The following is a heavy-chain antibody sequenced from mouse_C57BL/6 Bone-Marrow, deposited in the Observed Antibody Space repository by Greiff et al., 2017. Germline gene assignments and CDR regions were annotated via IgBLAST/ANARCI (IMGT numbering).Heavy chain of an antibody. V-gene: IGHV1-15*01. CDR1: GYTFTDYE. J-gene: IGHJ1*03. D-gene: IGHD2-3*01. Sequence: QVQLQQSGAELVRPGASVTLSCKASGYTFTDYEMHWVKQTPVHGLEWIGAIDPETGGTAYNQKFKGKAILTADKSSSTAYMALRSLTSEDSAVYYYTSSGDGYPWYFDVWGTGTTVTVSS. CDR3: TSSGDGYPWYFDV. CDR2: IDPETGGT.